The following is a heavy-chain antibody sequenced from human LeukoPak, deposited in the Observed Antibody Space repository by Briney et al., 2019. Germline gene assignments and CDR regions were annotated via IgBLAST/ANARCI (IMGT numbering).Heavy chain of an antibody. CDR3: AREARDSSGYYYVDDY. V-gene: IGHV3-48*01. D-gene: IGHD3-22*01. CDR1: GFTFSSYS. Sequence: GGSLSLSCAASGFTFSSYSMNWVRQAPGKGLEWVSYISSSSSTIYYADSVKGRFTISRDNAKNSLYLQMNSLRAEDTAVYYCAREARDSSGYYYVDDYWGQGTLVTVSS. J-gene: IGHJ4*02. CDR2: ISSSSSTI.